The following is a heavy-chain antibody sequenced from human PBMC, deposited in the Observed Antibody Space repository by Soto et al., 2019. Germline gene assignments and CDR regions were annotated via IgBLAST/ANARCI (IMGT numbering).Heavy chain of an antibody. CDR3: ARALNFWSGYLSD. CDR2: ISSGGTTI. Sequence: GGSLRLSCAASGFTFSSYEMNWVRQAPGKGLEWVSYISSGGTTIYYADSVKGRFTISRDNAKNSLDLQMNSLRADDTAIYYCARALNFWSGYLSDWGQGTLVTVSS. D-gene: IGHD3-3*01. J-gene: IGHJ4*02. V-gene: IGHV3-48*03. CDR1: GFTFSSYE.